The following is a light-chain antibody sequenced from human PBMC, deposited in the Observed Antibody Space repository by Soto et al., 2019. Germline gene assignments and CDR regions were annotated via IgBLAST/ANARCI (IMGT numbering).Light chain of an antibody. J-gene: IGLJ2*01. CDR3: QVWDSSSDHPQVV. V-gene: IGLV3-21*04. CDR2: YDS. CDR1: NIGSKS. Sequence: VLTQPPSVSVAPGKTARITCGGNNIGSKSVHWYQQKPGQAPVLVIYYDSDRPSGIPERFSGSNSGNTATLTISRVEAGDEADYYCQVWDSSSDHPQVVFGGGTKLTVL.